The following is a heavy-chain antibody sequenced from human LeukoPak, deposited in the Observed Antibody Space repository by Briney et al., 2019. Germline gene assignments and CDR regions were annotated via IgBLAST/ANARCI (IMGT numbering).Heavy chain of an antibody. CDR3: ARVNRIVGATTFAYYYYYMDV. CDR2: ISAYNGNT. Sequence: ASVKVSCKASGYTFTSYGISWVRQAPGQGLEWMEGISAYNGNTNYAQNLQGRVTMTTDTSTSTAYMELRSLRSDDTAVYYCARVNRIVGATTFAYYYYYMDVWGKGTTVTVSS. J-gene: IGHJ6*03. CDR1: GYTFTSYG. V-gene: IGHV1-18*01. D-gene: IGHD1-26*01.